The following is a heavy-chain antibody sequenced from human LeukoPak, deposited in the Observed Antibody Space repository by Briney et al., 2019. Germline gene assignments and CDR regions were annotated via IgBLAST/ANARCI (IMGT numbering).Heavy chain of an antibody. CDR1: GYTFTNYA. CDR3: AREWELLNDY. J-gene: IGHJ4*02. D-gene: IGHD1-26*01. Sequence: GASVKVSCKASGYTFTNYAIHWVRQAPGQRLEWMGWINAGSGNTKYSQRFQGRVTISRDTSASTAYMELRSLRSDDTAVYYCAREWELLNDYWGQGTLVTVSS. V-gene: IGHV1-3*01. CDR2: INAGSGNT.